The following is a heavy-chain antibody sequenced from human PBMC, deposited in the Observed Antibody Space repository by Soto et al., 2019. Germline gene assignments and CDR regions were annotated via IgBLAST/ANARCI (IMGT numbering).Heavy chain of an antibody. CDR3: ARDLKHMHYGSNYYGMDV. V-gene: IGHV4-30-4*01. CDR2: IYYSGST. Sequence: SETLSLTCTVSGGSISSGDYYWSWIRQPPGKGLEWIGYIYYSGSTYYNPSLKSRVTISVDTSKNQFSLKLSSVTAADTAVYYCARDLKHMHYGSNYYGMDVWGQGTTVTVSS. CDR1: GGSISSGDYY. J-gene: IGHJ6*02. D-gene: IGHD4-17*01.